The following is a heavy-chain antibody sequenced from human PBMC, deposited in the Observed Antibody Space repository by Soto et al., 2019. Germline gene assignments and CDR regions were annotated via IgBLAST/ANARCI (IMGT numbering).Heavy chain of an antibody. V-gene: IGHV3-30*18. J-gene: IGHJ4*02. CDR2: ISYDGSNK. CDR3: AKDLQWLVQGPYC. D-gene: IGHD6-19*01. CDR1: GFAFSNYG. Sequence: GGSLRLSCAASGFAFSNYGMHWVRQAPGKGLEWVAVISYDGSNKYYADSVKGRFTISRDNSKNTLFLQMNSLRAEDTAVYYGAKDLQWLVQGPYCWGQGTLVTVSS.